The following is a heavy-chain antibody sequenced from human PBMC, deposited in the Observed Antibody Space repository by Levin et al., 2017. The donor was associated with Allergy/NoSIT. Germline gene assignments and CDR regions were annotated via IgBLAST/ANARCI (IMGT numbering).Heavy chain of an antibody. CDR1: GYSFTSYW. D-gene: IGHD6-13*01. J-gene: IGHJ4*02. Sequence: GESLKISCKGSGYSFTSYWISWVRQMPGKGLEWMGRIDPSDSYTNYSPSLQGHVTISADKSISTAYLQWSSLKASDTAMYYCASHPAAGTDYWGQGTLVTVSS. V-gene: IGHV5-10-1*01. CDR2: IDPSDSYT. CDR3: ASHPAAGTDY.